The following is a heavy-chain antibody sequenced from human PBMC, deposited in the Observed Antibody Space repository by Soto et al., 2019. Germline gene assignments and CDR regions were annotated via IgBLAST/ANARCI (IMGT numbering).Heavy chain of an antibody. CDR3: ARDNWNSY. V-gene: IGHV3-74*01. J-gene: IGHJ4*02. CDR1: GFTFRSSP. D-gene: IGHD1-1*01. CDR2: IDNDGSAT. Sequence: GGSLRLSCAVSGFTFRSSPMSWVRRAPGKGLEWVSRIDNDGSATTYADSVKGRFTISRDNAKNTLFLQMNTLRVDDTAVYYCARDNWNSYWGQGTLVTVSS.